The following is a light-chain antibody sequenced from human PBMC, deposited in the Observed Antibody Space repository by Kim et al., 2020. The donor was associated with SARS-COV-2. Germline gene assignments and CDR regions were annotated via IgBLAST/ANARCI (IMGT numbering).Light chain of an antibody. Sequence: ARRKTARISCGGANIETKSVHWYQQEPGQAPVVVIYYDRDRPSGIPELFSGSNSGNTATLTISRVEAGDEADYYCQVWDSSSDHVVFGGGTQLTVL. V-gene: IGLV3-21*04. CDR1: NIETKS. J-gene: IGLJ2*01. CDR3: QVWDSSSDHVV. CDR2: YDR.